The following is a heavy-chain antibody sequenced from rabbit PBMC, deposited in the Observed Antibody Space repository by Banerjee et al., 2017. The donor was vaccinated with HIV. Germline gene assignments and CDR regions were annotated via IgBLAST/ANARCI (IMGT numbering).Heavy chain of an antibody. J-gene: IGHJ4*01. CDR3: ARDAGSVNNL. CDR1: GIDFSSYAY. D-gene: IGHD4-2*01. Sequence: EQLKESGGGLVQPGGSLKLSCKASGIDFSSYAYMWWVRQAPGKGLEWIASIYTALGSTYYASWAKGRFTISKTSSTTVTLQMTSLTAADTATYFCARDAGSVNNLWDPGTLVTVS. CDR2: IYTALGST. V-gene: IGHV1S45*01.